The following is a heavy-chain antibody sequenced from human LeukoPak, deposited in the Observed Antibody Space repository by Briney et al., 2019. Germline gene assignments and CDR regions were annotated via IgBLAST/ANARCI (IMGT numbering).Heavy chain of an antibody. Sequence: GGSLRLSCAASGFTFSSYAMHWVRQAPGKGLEWVAVISYDGSNKYYADSVKGRFTISRDNSKNTLYLQMNSLRAEDTAVYYCARDNKRVGITAAGTFGMDVWGQGTTVTVSS. V-gene: IGHV3-30*14. J-gene: IGHJ6*02. CDR2: ISYDGSNK. CDR3: ARDNKRVGITAAGTFGMDV. D-gene: IGHD6-13*01. CDR1: GFTFSSYA.